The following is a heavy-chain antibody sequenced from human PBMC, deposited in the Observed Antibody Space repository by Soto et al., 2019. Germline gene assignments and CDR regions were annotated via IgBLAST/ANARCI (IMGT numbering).Heavy chain of an antibody. J-gene: IGHJ5*02. CDR3: ARDRSASYDNWFDP. Sequence: LRLSCAASGFTFSSFEMNWVRQGPGKGLEWVSYISGNGNTIYYADSVKGRFTTSRDNAKNSLFLQMNSLTMEDTGVYYCARDRSASYDNWFDPWGQGTLVTVSS. CDR1: GFTFSSFE. V-gene: IGHV3-48*03. CDR2: ISGNGNTI. D-gene: IGHD1-26*01.